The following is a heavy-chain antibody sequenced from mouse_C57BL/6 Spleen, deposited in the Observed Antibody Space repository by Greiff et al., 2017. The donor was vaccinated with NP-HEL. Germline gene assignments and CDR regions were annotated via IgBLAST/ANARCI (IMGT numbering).Heavy chain of an antibody. Sequence: QVQLQQSGAELVRPGASVTLSCKASGYTFTDYEMHWVKQTPVHGLEWTGAIDPETGGTAYNQKFKGKAILTADKSSSTAYMELRSLTSEDSAVYYCTILATYQYYFDYWGQGTTLTVSS. CDR1: GYTFTDYE. J-gene: IGHJ2*01. D-gene: IGHD5-1*01. CDR3: TILATYQYYFDY. V-gene: IGHV1-15*01. CDR2: IDPETGGT.